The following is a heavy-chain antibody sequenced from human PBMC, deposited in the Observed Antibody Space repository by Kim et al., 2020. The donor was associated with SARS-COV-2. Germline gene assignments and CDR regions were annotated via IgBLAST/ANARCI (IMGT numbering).Heavy chain of an antibody. D-gene: IGHD6-19*01. CDR3: ATGVGVAVAGTVYYYYGMDV. Sequence: ASVKVSCKVSGYTLTELSMHWVRQAPGKGLEWMGGFDPEDGETIYAQKFQGRVTMTEDTSTDTAYMEPSSLRSEDTAVYYCATGVGVAVAGTVYYYYGMDVWGQGTTVTVSS. J-gene: IGHJ6*02. V-gene: IGHV1-24*01. CDR2: FDPEDGET. CDR1: GYTLTELS.